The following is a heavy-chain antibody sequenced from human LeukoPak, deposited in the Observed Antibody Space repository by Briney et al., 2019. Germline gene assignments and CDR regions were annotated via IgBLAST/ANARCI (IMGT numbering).Heavy chain of an antibody. V-gene: IGHV5-51*01. D-gene: IGHD1-1*01. CDR1: GYSFTSYW. CDR2: IYPGDSDT. Sequence: GESLKISCKGSGYSFTSYWIGWVRQMPGKGLEWMGIIYPGDSDTRYSPSFQGQVTISADKANSTAYRQWSSLKASDTAMYYCARRTGTTGVNWFDPWGQGTLVTVSS. J-gene: IGHJ5*02. CDR3: ARRTGTTGVNWFDP.